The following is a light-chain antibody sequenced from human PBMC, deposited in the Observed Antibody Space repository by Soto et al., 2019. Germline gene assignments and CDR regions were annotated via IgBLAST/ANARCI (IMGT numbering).Light chain of an antibody. Sequence: QSVLTQPASVSGSPGQSITISCTGTSSDVGGYNYVSWYQQHPGKAPKLMIYEVSNRPSGVSNRFSGSKSGNTASLTISGGKDENEADYFCSSYTSISTLLSVFGTGTKVTVL. V-gene: IGLV2-14*01. J-gene: IGLJ1*01. CDR3: SSYTSISTLLSV. CDR1: SSDVGGYNY. CDR2: EVS.